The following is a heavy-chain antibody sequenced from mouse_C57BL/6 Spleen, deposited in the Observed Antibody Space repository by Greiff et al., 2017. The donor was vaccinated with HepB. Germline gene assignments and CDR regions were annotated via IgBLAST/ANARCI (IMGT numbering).Heavy chain of an antibody. V-gene: IGHV1-82*01. D-gene: IGHD3-2*02. CDR3: ARGDLRLRAMDY. Sequence: QVQLQQSGPELVKPGASVKISCKASGYAFSSSWMNWVKQRPGKGLEWIGRIYPGDGDTNYNGKFKGKATLTADKSSSTAYMQLSSLTAEDSAVYFCARGDLRLRAMDYWGQGTSVTVSS. CDR2: IYPGDGDT. J-gene: IGHJ4*01. CDR1: GYAFSSSW.